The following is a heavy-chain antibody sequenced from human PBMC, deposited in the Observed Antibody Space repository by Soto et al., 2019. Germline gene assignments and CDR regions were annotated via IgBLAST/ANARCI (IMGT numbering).Heavy chain of an antibody. J-gene: IGHJ3*02. CDR1: GGSISSYY. V-gene: IGHV4-59*08. CDR3: ARSDLIGDAFDI. CDR2: IYYSGST. Sequence: QVQLQESGPGLVKPSETLSLTCTVSGGSISSYYWSWIRQPPGKGLEWIGYIYYSGSTNYNPSLKSRVTTSVDTSKNPFSLKLSSVTAADTAVYYCARSDLIGDAFDIWGQGTMVTVSS.